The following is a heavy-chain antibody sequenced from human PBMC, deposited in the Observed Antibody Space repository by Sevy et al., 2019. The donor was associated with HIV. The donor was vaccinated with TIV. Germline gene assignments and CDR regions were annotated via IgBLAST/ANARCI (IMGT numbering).Heavy chain of an antibody. CDR1: GGTFSSYA. Sequence: ASVKVSCKASGGTFSSYAISWVRQAPGQGLEWMGRIIPIFGTANYAQKFQGRVTITADESTSTAYMELSSLRSEDTVVYYCAREGDSGSGSYNWFDPWGQGTLVTVSS. CDR2: IIPIFGTA. CDR3: AREGDSGSGSYNWFDP. D-gene: IGHD3-10*01. V-gene: IGHV1-69*13. J-gene: IGHJ5*02.